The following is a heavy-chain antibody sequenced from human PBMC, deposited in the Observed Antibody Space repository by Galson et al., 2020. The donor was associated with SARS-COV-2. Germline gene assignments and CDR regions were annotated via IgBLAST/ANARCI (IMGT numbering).Heavy chain of an antibody. V-gene: IGHV4-59*01. D-gene: IGHD5-12*01. Sequence: SQTLSLTCSVSGGSITTYYWHWIRQSPGKGLEWIGFMYYRGTTKYNPSLESRVTISADASKNQFSLTLSSVTAADTAVYYCARGRDGYNPHVTYWGQGSLVTVSS. J-gene: IGHJ4*02. CDR2: MYYRGTT. CDR1: GGSITTYY. CDR3: ARGRDGYNPHVTY.